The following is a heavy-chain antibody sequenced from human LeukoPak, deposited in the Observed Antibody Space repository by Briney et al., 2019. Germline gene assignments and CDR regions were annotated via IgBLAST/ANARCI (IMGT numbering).Heavy chain of an antibody. CDR2: IRYDGSNK. J-gene: IGHJ4*02. CDR3: VRDDYFDY. V-gene: IGHV3-30*02. CDR1: GFTFSNFG. Sequence: GGSLRLSCAASGFTFSNFGMHWVRQAPGKGLEWVAFIRYDGSNKYYADSVKGRFTISRDNSKNTLYLQMNSLRAEDAAVYYCVRDDYFDYWGQGTLVTVSS.